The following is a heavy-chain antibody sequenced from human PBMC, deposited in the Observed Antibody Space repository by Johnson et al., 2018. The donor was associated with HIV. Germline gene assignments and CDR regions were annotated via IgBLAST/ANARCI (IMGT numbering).Heavy chain of an antibody. CDR3: ARGGARSSGYYSAFDI. CDR2: ISYDGSNK. V-gene: IGHV3-30*03. CDR1: GFTFSRCG. D-gene: IGHD3-22*01. J-gene: IGHJ3*02. Sequence: QVQLVESGGGVVQPGRSLRLSCIASGFTFSRCGMHWVRQAPGKGLEWVALISYDGSNKYYADSVKGRFTISRDNSKNTLYLQMNSLRAEDTAVYYCARGGARSSGYYSAFDIWGQGTMVTVSS.